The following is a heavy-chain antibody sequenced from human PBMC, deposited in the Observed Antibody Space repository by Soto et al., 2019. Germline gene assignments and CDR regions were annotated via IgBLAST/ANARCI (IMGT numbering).Heavy chain of an antibody. CDR3: VRDFRTPSGGMDV. V-gene: IGHV4-30-4*01. J-gene: IGHJ6*02. CDR1: GGSISGGDYH. CDR2: IYYSAST. Sequence: QVQLQESGPGLVKPSQALSLTCTVSGGSISGGDYHWTWIRQTPGRGLEWIGAIYYSASTYYNPSLVSRISMSMDTSKNQFSLKLTSVTATDTAVYYCVRDFRTPSGGMDVWGQGTTVTVSS.